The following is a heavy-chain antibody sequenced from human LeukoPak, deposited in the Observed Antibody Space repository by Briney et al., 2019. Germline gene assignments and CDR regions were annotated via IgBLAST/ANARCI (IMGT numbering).Heavy chain of an antibody. D-gene: IGHD1-1*01. CDR3: ARVGGTNYYYYGMDV. J-gene: IGHJ6*02. Sequence: NPSDTLSLTCTVSGGSISSYYWSWIRQPRGKGLEWIGYIYYSGSTNYNPSLKSRVTISVDTSKNQFSLKLSSVTAADTAVYYCARVGGTNYYYYGMDVWGQGTTVTVSS. V-gene: IGHV4-59*01. CDR1: GGSISSYY. CDR2: IYYSGST.